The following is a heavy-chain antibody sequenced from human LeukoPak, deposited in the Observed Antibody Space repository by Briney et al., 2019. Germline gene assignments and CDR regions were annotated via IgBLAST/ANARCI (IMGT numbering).Heavy chain of an antibody. D-gene: IGHD2-8*01. V-gene: IGHV4-61*02. J-gene: IGHJ1*01. CDR1: GGSISSGSYY. CDR2: ISTTGSS. CDR3: ATARGCSNGVCSNVGLDH. Sequence: SQTLSPACTVSGGSISSGSYYWTWIRQPAGKGLEWIGRISTTGSSNYNPSLKSRVTISVDTSKNQFSLRLSSVTAADTAVYYCATARGCSNGVCSNVGLDHWGESTLDTVSS.